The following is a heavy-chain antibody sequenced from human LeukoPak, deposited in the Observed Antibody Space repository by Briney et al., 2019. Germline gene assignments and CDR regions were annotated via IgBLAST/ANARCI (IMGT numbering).Heavy chain of an antibody. Sequence: ASVKVSCKASGGTFTSYAISWVRQAPGQGLEWMGGIIPIFGTANYAQKFQGRVTITADESTSTAYMELSSLRSEDTAVYYCAREGTYYDIMTGYSNWGQGTLVTVSS. CDR2: IIPIFGTA. V-gene: IGHV1-69*13. D-gene: IGHD3-9*01. CDR3: AREGTYYDIMTGYSN. CDR1: GGTFTSYA. J-gene: IGHJ4*02.